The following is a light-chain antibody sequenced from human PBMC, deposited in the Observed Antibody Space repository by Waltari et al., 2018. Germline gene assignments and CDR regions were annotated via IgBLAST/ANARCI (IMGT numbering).Light chain of an antibody. Sequence: DIQMTKSQSSLSASVGDRVTITCQANQDITTFLNWYQQKPGNAPKLLIYDASDLETGVPARFSGSGSGTEFAFTINSLQPEDIATYYCLQYDSLPWTFGQGTKVDI. V-gene: IGKV1-33*01. CDR2: DAS. CDR1: QDITTF. J-gene: IGKJ1*01. CDR3: LQYDSLPWT.